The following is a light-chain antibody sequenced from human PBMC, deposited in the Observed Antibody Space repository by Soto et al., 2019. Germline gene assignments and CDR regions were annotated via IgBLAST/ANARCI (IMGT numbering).Light chain of an antibody. CDR3: QQYCSSPFT. CDR2: GAS. CDR1: QSVSSSY. V-gene: IGKV3-20*01. Sequence: EIELTQSPCTLSLSPGERATISCRASQSVSSSYLAWYQQKPDQTPRLLFYGASSKATGIPDRFSGSGSGTNFTPTIIRLEPEDDAVYYCQQYCSSPFTFGPGTKVDIK. J-gene: IGKJ3*01.